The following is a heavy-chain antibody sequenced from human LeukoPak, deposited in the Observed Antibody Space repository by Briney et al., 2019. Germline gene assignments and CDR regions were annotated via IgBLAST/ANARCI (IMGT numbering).Heavy chain of an antibody. CDR2: IYTSGST. D-gene: IGHD6-13*01. J-gene: IGHJ5*02. CDR3: ARGSGSSWHLGYNWFDP. CDR1: GGSISSYY. Sequence: PSETLSLTCTVSGGSISSYYWSWIRQPAGKGLEWIGRIYTSGSTNYNPSLKSRVTMSVDTSKNQFSLKLSSVTAADTAVYYCARGSGSSWHLGYNWFDPWGQGTLVTVSS. V-gene: IGHV4-4*07.